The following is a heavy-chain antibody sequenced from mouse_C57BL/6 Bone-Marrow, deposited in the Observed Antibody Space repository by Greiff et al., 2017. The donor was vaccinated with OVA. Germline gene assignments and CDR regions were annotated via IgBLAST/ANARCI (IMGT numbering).Heavy chain of an antibody. CDR1: GFPITSGYY. Sequence: VHLVESGPGLVKPSQSLFLTCSITGFPITSGYYWIWIRQSPGKPLEWMGYITHSGETFYNPSLQSPISITRETSKNQFFLQLNSVTTEDTAMYYCAGDRSGPGAYWGQGTLVTVSA. CDR3: AGDRSGPGAY. CDR2: ITHSGET. V-gene: IGHV12-3*01. J-gene: IGHJ3*01.